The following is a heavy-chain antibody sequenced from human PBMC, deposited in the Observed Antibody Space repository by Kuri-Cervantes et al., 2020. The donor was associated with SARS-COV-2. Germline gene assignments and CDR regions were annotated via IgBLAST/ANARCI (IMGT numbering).Heavy chain of an antibody. D-gene: IGHD3-10*02. CDR2: INPNSGGT. J-gene: IGHJ1*01. CDR1: GYTFTGYY. V-gene: IGHV1-2*02. CDR3: AGPSVRGDAEYFQH. Sequence: ASVKVSCKASGYTFTGYYMHWVRQAPGQGLEWMGWINPNSGGTNYAQKFQGRVTTTRDTSISTAYMELSSLRSEDTAVYYCAGPSVRGDAEYFQHWGQGTLVTVSS.